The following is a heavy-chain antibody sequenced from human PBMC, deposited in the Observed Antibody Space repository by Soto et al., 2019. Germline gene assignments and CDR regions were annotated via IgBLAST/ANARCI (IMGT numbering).Heavy chain of an antibody. V-gene: IGHV1-69*01. D-gene: IGHD3-3*01. Sequence: QVQLVQSGAEVKKPVSSVKVSCKASGGAFTGYAINWIRQAPGHGLEWMGGVIPMIGTANYAQKFQGRVTISADESTSTAYMELSSLGSEDTAMYFCARGRWLQRFDFWGQGTLVTVSS. CDR2: VIPMIGTA. CDR1: GGAFTGYA. J-gene: IGHJ4*02. CDR3: ARGRWLQRFDF.